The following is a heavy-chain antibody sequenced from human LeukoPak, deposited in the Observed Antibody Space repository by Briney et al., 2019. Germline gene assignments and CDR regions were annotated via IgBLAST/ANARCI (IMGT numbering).Heavy chain of an antibody. Sequence: ASVKVSCKASGYTFTGYYMHWVRQAPGQGLEWMGWINPNSGGTDYAQKLQGRVTMTTDTSTSTAYMELRSLRSDDTAVYYCARDMGLGYCSSTSCYHDAFDIWGQGTMVTVSS. J-gene: IGHJ3*02. CDR2: INPNSGGT. CDR3: ARDMGLGYCSSTSCYHDAFDI. CDR1: GYTFTGYY. V-gene: IGHV1-2*02. D-gene: IGHD2-2*01.